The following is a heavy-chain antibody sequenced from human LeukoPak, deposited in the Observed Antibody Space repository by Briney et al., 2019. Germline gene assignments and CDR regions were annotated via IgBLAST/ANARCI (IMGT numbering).Heavy chain of an antibody. J-gene: IGHJ6*03. Sequence: PSQTLSLTCTVSGDPISSGDYYSSWIRQPAGKGLEWIGRIYTSGSTNYNPSLKSRVTISVDTSKNQFSLKLSSVTAADTAVYYCARGIVVVAQLGYYYYYMDVWGKGTTVTISS. CDR2: IYTSGST. CDR3: ARGIVVVAQLGYYYYYMDV. D-gene: IGHD2-15*01. V-gene: IGHV4-61*02. CDR1: GDPISSGDYY.